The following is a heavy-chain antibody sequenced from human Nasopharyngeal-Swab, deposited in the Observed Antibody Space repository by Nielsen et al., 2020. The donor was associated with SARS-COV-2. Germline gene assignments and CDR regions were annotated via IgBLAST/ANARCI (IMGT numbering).Heavy chain of an antibody. CDR2: ISGSGGST. CDR1: GFSFSSYA. V-gene: IGHV3-23*01. CDR3: AKTPVWFGQSYYFDY. J-gene: IGHJ4*02. D-gene: IGHD3-10*01. Sequence: TCAASGFSFSSYAMHWVRQAPGKGLEWVSSISGSGGSTYYADSVRARFTISRDNSKNTLYLQMSSLRVEDTALYYCAKTPVWFGQSYYFDYWGQGTLVTVSS.